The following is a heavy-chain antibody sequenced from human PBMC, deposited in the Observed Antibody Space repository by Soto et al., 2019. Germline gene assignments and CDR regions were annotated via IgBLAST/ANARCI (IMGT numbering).Heavy chain of an antibody. CDR1: GYSFTSYW. CDR2: IYPGDSDT. V-gene: IGHV5-51*01. Sequence: PGESLKISCKGSGYSFTSYWIGWVRQMPGKGLEWMGIIYPGDSDTRYSPSFQGQVTISADKSISTAYLQWSSLKASDTAMYYCARQGGIAARPHWFDPWGQGTLVTVPQ. CDR3: ARQGGIAARPHWFDP. J-gene: IGHJ5*02. D-gene: IGHD6-6*01.